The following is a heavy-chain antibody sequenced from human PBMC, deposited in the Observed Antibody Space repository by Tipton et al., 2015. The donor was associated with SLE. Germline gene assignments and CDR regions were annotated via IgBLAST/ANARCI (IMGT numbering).Heavy chain of an antibody. J-gene: IGHJ6*03. V-gene: IGHV4-34*01. Sequence: LRLSCAVYGGSFSGYYWSWIRQPPGKGLEWIGEINHSGSTNYNPSLKSRVTISVDTSKNQFSLKLSSVTAADTAVYYCARGYGDSHIDYYYYYMDVWGKGTTVTVSS. CDR2: INHSGST. D-gene: IGHD4-17*01. CDR1: GGSFSGYY. CDR3: ARGYGDSHIDYYYYYMDV.